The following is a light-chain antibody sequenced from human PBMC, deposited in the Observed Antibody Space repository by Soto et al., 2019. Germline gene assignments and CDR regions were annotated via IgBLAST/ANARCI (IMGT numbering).Light chain of an antibody. CDR3: SPYTSISTSYV. CDR2: EVN. Sequence: QSALTQPASVSGSPGQSITISCTGTSSDVGSYNYVSWFQQHPGKAPKLMIYEVNNRSSGVSDRFFGSQSGNTASLTISGLQAEDEADYYCSPYTSISTSYVFGTGTKVTVL. J-gene: IGLJ1*01. V-gene: IGLV2-14*01. CDR1: SSDVGSYNY.